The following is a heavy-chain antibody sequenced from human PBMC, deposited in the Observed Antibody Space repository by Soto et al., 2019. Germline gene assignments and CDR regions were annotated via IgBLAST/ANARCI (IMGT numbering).Heavy chain of an antibody. J-gene: IGHJ4*02. CDR1: GYSFTSYW. Sequence: GESLKISCKGSGYSFTSYWIGWVRQMPGKGLEWMGIIYPGDSDTRYSPSFQGQVTISADKSISTAYLQWSSLKASDTAMYYCARIFGGIAVAGTDDYWGQGTLVTVSS. CDR2: IYPGDSDT. D-gene: IGHD6-19*01. V-gene: IGHV5-51*01. CDR3: ARIFGGIAVAGTDDY.